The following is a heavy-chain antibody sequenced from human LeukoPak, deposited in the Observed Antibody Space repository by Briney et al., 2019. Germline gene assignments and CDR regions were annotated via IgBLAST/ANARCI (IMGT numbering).Heavy chain of an antibody. J-gene: IGHJ5*02. CDR1: GFTFRSYE. CDR3: ARSIIHWFDP. CDR2: ISSSGTTV. Sequence: GGSLRLSCAASGFTFRSYEMNWVRQAPGRGLEWVSYISSSGTTVYYADSVKGRFTISRDNAKNSLYLQMNSLRAEDTAVYYCARSIIHWFDPWGQGTLVTVFS. V-gene: IGHV3-48*03.